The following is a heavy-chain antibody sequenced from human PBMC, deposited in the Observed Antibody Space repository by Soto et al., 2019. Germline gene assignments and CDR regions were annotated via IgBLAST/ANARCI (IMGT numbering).Heavy chain of an antibody. CDR1: GFTFSSYA. CDR3: ARGNSGWYYFDY. D-gene: IGHD6-19*01. Sequence: GGSLRLSCAASGFTFSSYAMHWVRQAPGKGLEWVAVISYDGSNKYYADSVKGRFTISRDNSKNTLYLQMNSLRAEDTAVYYCARGNSGWYYFDYWGQGTLVTVSS. J-gene: IGHJ4*02. V-gene: IGHV3-30-3*01. CDR2: ISYDGSNK.